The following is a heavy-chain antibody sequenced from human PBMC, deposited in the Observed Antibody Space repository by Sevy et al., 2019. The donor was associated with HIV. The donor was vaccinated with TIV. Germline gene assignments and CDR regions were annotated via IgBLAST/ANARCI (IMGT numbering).Heavy chain of an antibody. CDR3: AKGGRGLELRNYYCHAMDV. Sequence: GGSLRLSCAASGFTFDDSAMHWVRQAPGKGLEWVSGISWNGASTGYVASVRGRFTISRDNAKKFLYLQMNSLRDEDTALYYCAKGGRGLELRNYYCHAMDVWGQGTTVTVSS. CDR2: ISWNGAST. V-gene: IGHV3-9*01. D-gene: IGHD1-7*01. J-gene: IGHJ6*02. CDR1: GFTFDDSA.